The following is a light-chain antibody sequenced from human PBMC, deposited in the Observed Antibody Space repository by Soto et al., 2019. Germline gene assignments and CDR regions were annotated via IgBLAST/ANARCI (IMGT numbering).Light chain of an antibody. CDR2: AAS. CDR1: QGINKY. Sequence: DIQMTQSPSAMSASVGDRVTLTCRASQGINKYLAWFQQKPGKVPARLIYAASSLQRGVPSRFSGSGSGTDFTLTISSLQPEDFATYYRLQHSSCPWTFGQGTRVEIK. J-gene: IGKJ1*01. CDR3: LQHSSCPWT. V-gene: IGKV1-17*03.